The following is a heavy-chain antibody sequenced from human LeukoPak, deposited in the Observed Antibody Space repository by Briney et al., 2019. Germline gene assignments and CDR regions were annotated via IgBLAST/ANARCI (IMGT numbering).Heavy chain of an antibody. CDR2: IYYSGST. Sequence: SETLSLTCTVSGGSISSSSYYWGWIRQPPGKGLEWIGSIYYSGSTYYNPSPKSRVTILVDTSKNQFSLKLSSVTAADTAVYYCASPLGYCSSTNCYGDYWGQGTLVTVSS. V-gene: IGHV4-39*01. CDR3: ASPLGYCSSTNCYGDY. D-gene: IGHD2-2*01. CDR1: GGSISSSSYY. J-gene: IGHJ4*02.